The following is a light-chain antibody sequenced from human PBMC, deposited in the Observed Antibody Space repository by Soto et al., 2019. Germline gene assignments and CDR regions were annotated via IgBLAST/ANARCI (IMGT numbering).Light chain of an antibody. J-gene: IGKJ2*01. CDR3: QQYGSSPPMYT. Sequence: EIVLTQSPGTLSLSPGERATLSCRASQSVNSRFLAWYQQEPGQAPRLLMYGASTRATGIPDRLSGSGSGADFTLTISRLEPEDFSVYYCQQYGSSPPMYTFGQGTKLEIK. CDR1: QSVNSRF. V-gene: IGKV3-20*01. CDR2: GAS.